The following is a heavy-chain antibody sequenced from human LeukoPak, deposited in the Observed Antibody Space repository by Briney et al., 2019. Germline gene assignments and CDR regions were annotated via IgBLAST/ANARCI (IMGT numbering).Heavy chain of an antibody. J-gene: IGHJ4*02. Sequence: GGSLRLSCAASGFTFTSYVLSWVRQAPGKGLEWVSSISGGGATTYYADSVRGRFTISRDNSKNTLYLQMNSLRAEDTALYYCAKDLSSGWGRFDCWGQGTLVTGSS. V-gene: IGHV3-23*01. CDR3: AKDLSSGWGRFDC. CDR2: ISGGGATT. D-gene: IGHD6-19*01. CDR1: GFTFTSYV.